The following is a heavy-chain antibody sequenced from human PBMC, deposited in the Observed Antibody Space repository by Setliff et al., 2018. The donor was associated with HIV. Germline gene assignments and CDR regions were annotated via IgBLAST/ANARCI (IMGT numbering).Heavy chain of an antibody. CDR1: GGSISSSSYY. V-gene: IGHV4-39*01. J-gene: IGHJ5*02. D-gene: IGHD3-10*01. Sequence: SETLSLTCTVSGGSISSSSYYWGWIRQPPGRGLEWIGSIYYSGSTYYNPSLKSRVTISVDTSKNQFSLKLSSVTAADTAVYYCARHINYYGSGRFAHWFDPWGQGTLVTVSS. CDR3: ARHINYYGSGRFAHWFDP. CDR2: IYYSGST.